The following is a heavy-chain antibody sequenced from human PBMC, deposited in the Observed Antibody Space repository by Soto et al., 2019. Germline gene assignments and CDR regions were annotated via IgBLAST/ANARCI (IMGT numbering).Heavy chain of an antibody. CDR2: IYYNGNT. Sequence: KPSETLSLTCAVSGGSISSGGYYWSWIRQHPGKGLEWIGSIYYNGNTYYNPSLKSRITISLDTSRNQFSLKLSSVTAADTAVYYCARLFYYDTSGSYYYFDYWGQGTLVTVSS. CDR1: GGSISSGGYY. J-gene: IGHJ4*02. V-gene: IGHV4-31*11. CDR3: ARLFYYDTSGSYYYFDY. D-gene: IGHD3-22*01.